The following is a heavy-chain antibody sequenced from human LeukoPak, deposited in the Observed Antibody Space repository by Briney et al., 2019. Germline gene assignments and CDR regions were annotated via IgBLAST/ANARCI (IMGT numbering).Heavy chain of an antibody. J-gene: IGHJ6*04. CDR2: INGNNGNT. Sequence: GASVKVPCTASGYMFTSYGVSWVRQAPGRGLEWMGWINGNNGNTIYAQKFQGRVTMTTDASTRTAYMELRSLGSDDTAVYYCARVGRSSSSWTHNYNYGMDVWGKGTTVIVSS. V-gene: IGHV1-18*04. D-gene: IGHD6-13*01. CDR3: ARVGRSSSSWTHNYNYGMDV. CDR1: GYMFTSYG.